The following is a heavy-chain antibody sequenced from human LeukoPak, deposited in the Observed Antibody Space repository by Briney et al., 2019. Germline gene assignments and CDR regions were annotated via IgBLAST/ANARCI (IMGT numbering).Heavy chain of an antibody. CDR2: MYYSGSS. D-gene: IGHD1-26*01. CDR3: ARGMRELPY. Sequence: SETLSLTCTVSGGSISNFHWTWIRQPPGKGLQWIGYMYYSGSSNYNPSLKSRVTISVDTSKNQFSLKLSSVTAADTAVYYCARGMRELPYWGQGILVTVSS. V-gene: IGHV4-59*01. J-gene: IGHJ4*02. CDR1: GGSISNFH.